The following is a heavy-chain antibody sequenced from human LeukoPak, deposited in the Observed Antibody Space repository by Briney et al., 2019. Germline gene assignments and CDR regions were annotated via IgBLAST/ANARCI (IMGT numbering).Heavy chain of an antibody. D-gene: IGHD3-22*01. CDR3: ARASDNYYYDTSIYAFDI. Sequence: GGSLRLSCAASGFTASSNYMSWVRQAPGKGLEWVSVIYSGGSTYYADSVKGRFTISRDNSKNTLYLQMNSLRAEDTAVYYCARASDNYYYDTSIYAFDIWGQGTMVTVSS. V-gene: IGHV3-66*01. CDR2: IYSGGST. CDR1: GFTASSNY. J-gene: IGHJ3*02.